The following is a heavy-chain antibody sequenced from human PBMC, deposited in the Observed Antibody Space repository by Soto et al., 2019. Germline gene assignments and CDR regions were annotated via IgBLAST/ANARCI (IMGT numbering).Heavy chain of an antibody. Sequence: GGSLRRSCAASGFTFSGSAMHWVRQASGKGLEWVGRIRSKANSYATAYAASVKGRFTISRDDSKNTAYLQMNSLKTEDTAVYYCTSPVDIVPTDKYYYGMDVWGQGTTVTVSS. CDR3: TSPVDIVPTDKYYYGMDV. CDR2: IRSKANSYAT. J-gene: IGHJ6*02. D-gene: IGHD5-12*01. CDR1: GFTFSGSA. V-gene: IGHV3-73*01.